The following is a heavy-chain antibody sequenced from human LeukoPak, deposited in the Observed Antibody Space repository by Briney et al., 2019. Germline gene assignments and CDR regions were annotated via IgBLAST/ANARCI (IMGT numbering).Heavy chain of an antibody. CDR2: ISSSGSTI. J-gene: IGHJ6*02. CDR3: ARDRPGDSSMSYGMDV. D-gene: IGHD3-22*01. Sequence: GGSLRLSCAASGFTFSSYEMNWVRQAPGKGLEWVSYISSSGSTIYYADSVKGRFTISRDNAKNSLYPQMNSLRAEDTAVYYCARDRPGDSSMSYGMDVWGQGTTVTVSS. CDR1: GFTFSSYE. V-gene: IGHV3-48*03.